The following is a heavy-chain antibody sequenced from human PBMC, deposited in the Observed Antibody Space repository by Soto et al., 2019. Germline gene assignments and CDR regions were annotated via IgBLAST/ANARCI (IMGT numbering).Heavy chain of an antibody. V-gene: IGHV3-15*01. Sequence: EVQLVESGGGLVKPGGSLRLSCAASRLTFSNAWMSWVRQAPGKGLEWIGLIKSENDGGTADYAAPVKGRFTISRNDSDTTRYLEINSLITEDTAVYYCTTARSGGLRVGEAAHVGFQHWGQGTPVTVA. CDR3: TTARSGGLRVGEAAHVGFQH. D-gene: IGHD3-16*01. CDR2: IKSENDGGTA. J-gene: IGHJ1*01. CDR1: RLTFSNAW.